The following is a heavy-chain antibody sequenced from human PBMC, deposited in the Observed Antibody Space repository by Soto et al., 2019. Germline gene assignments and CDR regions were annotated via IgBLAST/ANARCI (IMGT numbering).Heavy chain of an antibody. D-gene: IGHD6-19*01. V-gene: IGHV4-4*02. CDR1: GDSISNSRW. CDR3: AYSTGWYRHDV. Sequence: QVQLQESGPGLVKPSGTLSLTCAVSGDSISNSRWWTWVRQPPGKGLEWIGDIFHSGDTNYNPSLKSRVFKSVDKSQNQFPLKVSSVTAADTAVYYCAYSTGWYRHDVWGQGTLVTVSS. CDR2: IFHSGDT. J-gene: IGHJ3*01.